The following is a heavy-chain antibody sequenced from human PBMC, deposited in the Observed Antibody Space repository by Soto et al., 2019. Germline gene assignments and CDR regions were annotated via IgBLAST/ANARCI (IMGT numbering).Heavy chain of an antibody. CDR2: INPSSGGT. J-gene: IGHJ6*02. CDR1: GYTFTSYG. V-gene: IGHV1-2*02. CDR3: ARDFRTYSHGVDV. D-gene: IGHD4-4*01. Sequence: ASVKVSCKASGYTFTSYGITWFRQAPGQGLEWMGWINPSSGGTEFAEKFQGRVTVTRDTSIRKVFLELNSLTSDDTGVYFCARDFRTYSHGVDVWGQGTEVTASS.